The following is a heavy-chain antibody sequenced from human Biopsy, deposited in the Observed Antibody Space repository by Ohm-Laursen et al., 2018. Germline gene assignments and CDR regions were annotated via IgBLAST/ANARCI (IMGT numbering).Heavy chain of an antibody. CDR3: ARESNPKRMGD. Sequence: ASVKASCKASGYTFTGYYIHWVRQAPGQGLEWMGYINPKNGDTNYEQKFRGRVTVTRDTSINTLYVDLSRLTPDDTAVYYCARESNPKRMGDWGQGTLVTVSS. D-gene: IGHD3-16*01. V-gene: IGHV1-2*02. CDR1: GYTFTGYY. CDR2: INPKNGDT. J-gene: IGHJ4*02.